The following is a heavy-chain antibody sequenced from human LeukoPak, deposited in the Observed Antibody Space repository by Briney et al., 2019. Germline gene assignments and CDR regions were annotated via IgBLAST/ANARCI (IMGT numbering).Heavy chain of an antibody. Sequence: GGSLRLSCAASGFTFSSYGMHWVRQAPGKGLEWVAVIWYDGSNNHYADSVKGPFTISRDNSKNTLYLQMNSLREDDTAVYYCARDQSEYSSSSSSFGMDVWGQGTTVTVSS. D-gene: IGHD6-6*01. CDR2: IWYDGSNN. V-gene: IGHV3-33*01. CDR1: GFTFSSYG. J-gene: IGHJ6*02. CDR3: ARDQSEYSSSSSSFGMDV.